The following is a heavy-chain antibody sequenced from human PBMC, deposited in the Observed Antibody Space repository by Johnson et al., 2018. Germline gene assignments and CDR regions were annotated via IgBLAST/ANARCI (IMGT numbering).Heavy chain of an antibody. CDR2: ISSRSSYI. J-gene: IGHJ5*01. Sequence: EVQLVESGGGLVKPGGSLRLSCAASGFAFSSYTVNWVRQAPGKGLEWVSSISSRSSYIYYADSVKGRFTISRDNAKNSLFLQMNSLGAEDTAVYFCARGDLTIFHQAIRWFGSWGQGTLVTVSS. CDR3: ARGDLTIFHQAIRWFGS. V-gene: IGHV3-21*01. D-gene: IGHD3-9*01. CDR1: GFAFSSYT.